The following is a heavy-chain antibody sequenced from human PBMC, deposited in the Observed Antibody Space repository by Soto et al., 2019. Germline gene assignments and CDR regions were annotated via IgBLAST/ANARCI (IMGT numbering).Heavy chain of an antibody. CDR3: ARDMSRYDSWSGYVSTTNWFDP. Sequence: LSLTCIISGDSMSSGGYYWSWIRQHPGKGLEWLGYTFYSGSAFYNPSLKGRVTISVETSKNRFSLRLNSVTAADTAVYFCARDMSRYDSWSGYVSTTNWFDPWGQGALVTVSS. V-gene: IGHV4-31*03. J-gene: IGHJ5*02. CDR1: GDSMSSGGYY. D-gene: IGHD3-3*01. CDR2: TFYSGSA.